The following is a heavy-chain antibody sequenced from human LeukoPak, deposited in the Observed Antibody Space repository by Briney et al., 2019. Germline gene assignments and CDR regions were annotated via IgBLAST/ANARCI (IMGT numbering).Heavy chain of an antibody. CDR2: ISSSGSSI. CDR3: ARVGSSWYFNYYYYMDV. CDR1: GFIFSKYE. Sequence: PGGSLRLSCAASGFIFSKYEMNWVRQAPGKGLEWVSYISSSGSSIDSADSVKGRFTISRDNAKSSLYLQMNSLRAEDTAVYYCARVGSSWYFNYYYYMDVWGKGTTVTVSS. J-gene: IGHJ6*03. V-gene: IGHV3-48*03. D-gene: IGHD6-13*01.